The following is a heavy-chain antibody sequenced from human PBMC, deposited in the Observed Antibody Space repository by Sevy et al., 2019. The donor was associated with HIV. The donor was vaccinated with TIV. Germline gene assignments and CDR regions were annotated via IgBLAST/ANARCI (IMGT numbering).Heavy chain of an antibody. J-gene: IGHJ4*02. CDR2: ISGSGIST. CDR3: AKGIGYSGYETDY. Sequence: GGSLRLSCAASGFTFSSYAMSWVRQAPGKGLEWVSAISGSGISTYYADSVKGRFTIARDNSKNTLYLQMNNLRAEDKAVFYCAKGIGYSGYETDYWGQGTLVTVSS. CDR1: GFTFSSYA. D-gene: IGHD5-12*01. V-gene: IGHV3-23*01.